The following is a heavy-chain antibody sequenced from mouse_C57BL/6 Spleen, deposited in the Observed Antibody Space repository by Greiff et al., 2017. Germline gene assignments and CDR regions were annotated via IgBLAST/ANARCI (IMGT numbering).Heavy chain of an antibody. J-gene: IGHJ2*01. CDR1: GYSFTSGYY. CDR2: INYDGSN. Sequence: EVQLLESGPGLVKPCQSLSLTCSVTGYSFTSGYYWNWIRQFPGNKLEWMGYINYDGSNNYNPSVKNRISITRDTSKNQFFLKLISVTTEDTATYYCARDSFDYWGQGTTLTVSS. CDR3: ARDSFDY. V-gene: IGHV3-6*01.